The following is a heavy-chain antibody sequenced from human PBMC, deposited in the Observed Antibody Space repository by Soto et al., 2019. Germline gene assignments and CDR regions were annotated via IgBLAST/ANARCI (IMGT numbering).Heavy chain of an antibody. CDR3: ARGPPIHYYDSSGYLGGPDFDY. V-gene: IGHV1-69*02. J-gene: IGHJ4*02. Sequence: GASVKVSCKASGGTFSSYTISWVRQAPGQGLEWMGRIIPILGIANYAQKFQGRVTITADKSTSTAYMELSSLRSEDTAVYYCARGPPIHYYDSSGYLGGPDFDYWGQGTLVTVSS. D-gene: IGHD3-22*01. CDR1: GGTFSSYT. CDR2: IIPILGIA.